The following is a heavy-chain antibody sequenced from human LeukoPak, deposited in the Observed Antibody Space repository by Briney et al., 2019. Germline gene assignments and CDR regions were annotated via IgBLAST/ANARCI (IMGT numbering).Heavy chain of an antibody. Sequence: ASVKVSCKASGYTFTGYYMHWVRQAPGQGLEWMGWINPNSGGTNYAQKFQGRVTMTRDTSISTAYMELSRLRSDDTAVYYCAREWDVVVPAAISPTLDYWGQGTLVTVSS. CDR2: INPNSGGT. CDR3: AREWDVVVPAAISPTLDY. V-gene: IGHV1-2*02. CDR1: GYTFTGYY. J-gene: IGHJ4*02. D-gene: IGHD2-2*01.